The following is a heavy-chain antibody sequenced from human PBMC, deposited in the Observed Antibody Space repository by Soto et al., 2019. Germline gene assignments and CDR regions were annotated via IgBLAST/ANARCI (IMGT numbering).Heavy chain of an antibody. J-gene: IGHJ4*02. Sequence: PAESLNFSCEGSGSIITCCWIGWLRQMPRKGLELWGIINPGDSDTKYSPSFQGQVTTSADKSISTAYLQWSSLKASDTAMYYCARHPYYYDSRGYYWGQGTLVTVSS. CDR2: INPGDSDT. CDR1: GSIITCCW. CDR3: ARHPYYYDSRGYY. D-gene: IGHD3-22*01. V-gene: IGHV5-51*01.